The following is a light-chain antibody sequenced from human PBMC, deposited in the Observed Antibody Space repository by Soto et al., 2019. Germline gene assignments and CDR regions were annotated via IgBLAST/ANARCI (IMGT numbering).Light chain of an antibody. J-gene: IGKJ4*01. V-gene: IGKV1-39*01. Sequence: DIQMTQSPSSLSASVGDRVTITCRASQSIGDNLNWYQLKPGTAPHLLIYDASNLQSGVPSRFSGSGSGTDFTLTISHLPHEDVVSYFCQQSFNTPPTFGGGTKVEIK. CDR1: QSIGDN. CDR2: DAS. CDR3: QQSFNTPPT.